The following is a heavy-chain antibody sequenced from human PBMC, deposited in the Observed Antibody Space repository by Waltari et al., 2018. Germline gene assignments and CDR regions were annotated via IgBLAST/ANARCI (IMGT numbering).Heavy chain of an antibody. CDR3: ARDIVVVVTATQVYYYGMDV. Sequence: QLQLQESGPGLVKASETLSLTCTVSGCSISSSSYYWGWIRQPPGQGLEWIGSIYYSGSTYYNPSLESRVTISVDTSKNQFSLKLSSVTAADTAVYYCARDIVVVVTATQVYYYGMDVWGQGTTVTVSS. CDR1: GCSISSSSYY. J-gene: IGHJ6*02. V-gene: IGHV4-39*07. CDR2: IYYSGST. D-gene: IGHD2-15*01.